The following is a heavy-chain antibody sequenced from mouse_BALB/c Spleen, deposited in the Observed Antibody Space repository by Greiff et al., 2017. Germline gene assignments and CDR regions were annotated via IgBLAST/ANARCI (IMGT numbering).Heavy chain of an antibody. CDR2: ISSGGSYT. CDR3: ARTTVVGYYFDY. Sequence: EVQLVESGGGLVKPGGSLKLSCAASGFTFSSYAMSWVRQTPEKRLEWVATISSGGSYTYYPDSVKGRFTISRDNAKNTLYLQMSSLRSEDTAMYYCARTTVVGYYFDYWGQGTTLTVSS. D-gene: IGHD1-1*01. V-gene: IGHV5-9-3*01. J-gene: IGHJ2*01. CDR1: GFTFSSYA.